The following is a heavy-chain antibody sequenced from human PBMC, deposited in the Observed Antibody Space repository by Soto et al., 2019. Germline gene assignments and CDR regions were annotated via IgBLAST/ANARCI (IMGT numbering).Heavy chain of an antibody. CDR2: IIPILGTA. J-gene: IGHJ4*02. V-gene: IGHV1-69*13. CDR3: ARDREAVAGSYFDY. D-gene: IGHD6-19*01. CDR1: GGTFSSYA. Sequence: GASVKVSCKASGGTFSSYAISWVRQAPGQGLEWMGGIIPILGTANYAQKFQGRVTITADESTSTAYMELSSLRSEDTAVYYCARDREAVAGSYFDYWGQGTLVTVSS.